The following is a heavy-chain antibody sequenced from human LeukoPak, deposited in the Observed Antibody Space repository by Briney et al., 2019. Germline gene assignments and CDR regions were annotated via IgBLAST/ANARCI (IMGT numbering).Heavy chain of an antibody. D-gene: IGHD1-26*01. V-gene: IGHV1-69*08. CDR2: ITPVINTA. CDR3: ARVNLRGSNYNWFDP. Sequence: GSSVKVSCKTSGGTFLSHTFSWVRQAPGQGLEWMGKITPVINTANYALTFQGRVSIYADKSTTTVYMDLSGLRPDDTAVYYCARVNLRGSNYNWFDPWGQGTLVTVAS. CDR1: GGTFLSHT. J-gene: IGHJ5*02.